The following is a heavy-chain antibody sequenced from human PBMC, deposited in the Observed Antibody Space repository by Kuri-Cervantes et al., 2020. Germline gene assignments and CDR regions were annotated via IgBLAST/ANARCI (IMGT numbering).Heavy chain of an antibody. D-gene: IGHD3-10*01. Sequence: GESLKISCAASGFTFSSYAMHWVRQAPGKGLEWVAVISYDGSNKYYADSVKGRFTISRDNSKNTLYLQMNSLRAEDTAVYYCAKEGPYYYGSGELGHWGQGTLVTVSS. CDR1: GFTFSSYA. V-gene: IGHV3-30*01. CDR3: AKEGPYYYGSGELGH. J-gene: IGHJ4*02. CDR2: ISYDGSNK.